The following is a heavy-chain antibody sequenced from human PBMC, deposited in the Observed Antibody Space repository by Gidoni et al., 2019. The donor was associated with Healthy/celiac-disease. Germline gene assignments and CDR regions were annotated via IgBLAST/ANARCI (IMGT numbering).Heavy chain of an antibody. CDR2: ISYDGSNK. J-gene: IGHJ6*02. Sequence: QVQLVESGGGVVQPGRSLSLSCAASGFTFSSYGMHWVRQAPGKGLEWVAVISYDGSNKYYADSVKGRFTISRDNSKNTLYLQMNSLRAEDTAVYYCAKVGPASDIVLMVYAIAFRLDVWGQGTTVTVSS. CDR3: AKVGPASDIVLMVYAIAFRLDV. CDR1: GFTFSSYG. V-gene: IGHV3-30*18. D-gene: IGHD2-8*01.